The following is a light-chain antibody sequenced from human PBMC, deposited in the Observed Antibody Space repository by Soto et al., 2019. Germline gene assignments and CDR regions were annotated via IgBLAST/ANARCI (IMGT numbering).Light chain of an antibody. Sequence: QLVLPQSPSASASLGASVKLTCTLSSGHSRYVIAWHQQQPEKGPRYLMKLNSDGSHSKGDGIPDRFSGSSSGAERYLTISSLQSEDEADYYCQSWGTGGFYVLGNGTKLTVL. CDR1: SGHSRYV. CDR3: QSWGTGGFYV. V-gene: IGLV4-69*01. CDR2: LNSDGSH. J-gene: IGLJ1*01.